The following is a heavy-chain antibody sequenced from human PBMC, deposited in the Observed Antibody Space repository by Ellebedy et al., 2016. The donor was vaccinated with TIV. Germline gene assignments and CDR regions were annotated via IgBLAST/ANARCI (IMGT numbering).Heavy chain of an antibody. CDR3: ARSGGIVGTTYYYYYGMDV. D-gene: IGHD1-26*01. J-gene: IGHJ6*02. CDR1: GFALSSTL. V-gene: IGHV3-23*01. CDR2: ISSGGGST. Sequence: GESLKISCAVSGFALSSTLMGWVRQAPGKGLEWVSGISSGGGSTYHADSVKGRFTISRDNAKNSLYLQMNSLRAEDTAVYYCARSGGIVGTTYYYYYGMDVWGQGTTVTVSS.